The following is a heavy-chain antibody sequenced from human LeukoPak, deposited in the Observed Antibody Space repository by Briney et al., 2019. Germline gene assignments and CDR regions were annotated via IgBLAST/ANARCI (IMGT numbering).Heavy chain of an antibody. CDR2: INPNSGGT. CDR1: GYTFTGYY. J-gene: IGHJ4*02. D-gene: IGHD1-26*01. V-gene: IGHV1-2*02. CDR3: ARAMRRARGATRAYYFDY. Sequence: GASVKVSCKASGYTFTGYYMHWVRQAPGQGLEWMGWINPNSGGTNYAQKFQGRVTMTRDTSISTAYMELSRLRSDDTAVYYCARAMRRARGATRAYYFDYWGQGTLVTVFS.